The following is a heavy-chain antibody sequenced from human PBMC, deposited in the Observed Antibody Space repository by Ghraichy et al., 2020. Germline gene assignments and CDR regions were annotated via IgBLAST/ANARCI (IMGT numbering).Heavy chain of an antibody. Sequence: GGSLRLSCAASGFTFNSYAMHWVRQVPGKGLEWVSLISGDGTTPYYGDSLRGRFTISRDNTKNFLYLHMNRLTTEDFALYFCAKDMCSCCYVFDTWGQGTLVTVSS. CDR3: AKDMCSCCYVFDT. V-gene: IGHV3-43*02. CDR2: ISGDGTTP. CDR1: GFTFNSYA. J-gene: IGHJ4*02. D-gene: IGHD2-15*01.